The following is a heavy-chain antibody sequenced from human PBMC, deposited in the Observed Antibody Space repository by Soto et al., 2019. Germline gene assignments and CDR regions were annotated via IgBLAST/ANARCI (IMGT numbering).Heavy chain of an antibody. CDR1: GDTFSSYA. J-gene: IGHJ4*02. V-gene: IGHV1-69*06. D-gene: IGHD6-6*01. CDR2: IIPIFGTA. CDR3: ARAAEYSSSSSYFDY. Sequence: SVKVSCKASGDTFSSYATSWVRQAPGQGLEWMGGIIPIFGTANYAQKFQGRVTITADKSTSTAYMELSRLRSEDTAVYYCARAAEYSSSSSYFDYWGQGTLVPVSS.